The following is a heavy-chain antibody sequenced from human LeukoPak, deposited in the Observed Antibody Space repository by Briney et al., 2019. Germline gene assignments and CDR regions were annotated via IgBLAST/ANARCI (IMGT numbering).Heavy chain of an antibody. CDR2: IYYSGST. CDR3: ATLTGGDDAFDT. J-gene: IGHJ3*02. CDR1: GGSISSSSYY. D-gene: IGHD4-23*01. Sequence: PSETLSLTCIVSGGSISSSSYYWGWIRQPPGKGLEWIGSIYYSGSTYYNPSLKSRVTISVDTSKNQFSLKLSSVTAADTAVYYCATLTGGDDAFDTWGQGTMVTVSS. V-gene: IGHV4-39*07.